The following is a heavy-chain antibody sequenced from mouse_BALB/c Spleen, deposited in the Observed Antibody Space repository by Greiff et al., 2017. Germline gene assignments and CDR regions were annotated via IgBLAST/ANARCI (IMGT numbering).Heavy chain of an antibody. CDR1: GFTFSSYA. CDR2: ISSGGST. V-gene: IGHV5-6-5*01. CDR3: ARGRDYGQGFAY. J-gene: IGHJ3*01. Sequence: EVHLVESGGGLVKPGGSLKLSCAASGFTFSSYAMSWVRQTPEKRLEWVASISSGGSTYYPDSVKGRFTISRDNARNILYLQMSSLRSEDTAMYYCARGRDYGQGFAYWGQGTLVTVSA. D-gene: IGHD1-1*01.